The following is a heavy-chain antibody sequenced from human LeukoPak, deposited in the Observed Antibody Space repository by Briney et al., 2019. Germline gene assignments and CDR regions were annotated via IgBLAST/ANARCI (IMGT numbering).Heavy chain of an antibody. D-gene: IGHD6-13*01. V-gene: IGHV3-33*06. Sequence: GMSLRLSCAASGFTFSNFAMHWVRQVPGKGLEWVALIWYDGSHESYADSVKGRFSISRDNSKNTLYLQMNSLRVEDTAVYYCAKERKDIVAAGTDYWDPGTLVTVSS. CDR3: AKERKDIVAAGTDY. CDR1: GFTFSNFA. J-gene: IGHJ4*02. CDR2: IWYDGSHE.